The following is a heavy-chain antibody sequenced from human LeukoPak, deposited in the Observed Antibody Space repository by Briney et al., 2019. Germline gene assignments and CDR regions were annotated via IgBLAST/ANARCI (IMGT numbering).Heavy chain of an antibody. CDR2: IYYSGST. D-gene: IGHD3-3*01. CDR1: GYSISSGYY. J-gene: IGHJ6*03. Sequence: SETLSLTCAVSGYSISSGYYWGWIRQPPGKGLEWIGSIYYSGSTYYNPSLKSRVTISVDTSKNQFSLKLSSVTAADTAVYYCASRVGRIYDFWSGGLDPYYYYMDVWGKGTTVTVSS. CDR3: ASRVGRIYDFWSGGLDPYYYYMDV. V-gene: IGHV4-38-2*01.